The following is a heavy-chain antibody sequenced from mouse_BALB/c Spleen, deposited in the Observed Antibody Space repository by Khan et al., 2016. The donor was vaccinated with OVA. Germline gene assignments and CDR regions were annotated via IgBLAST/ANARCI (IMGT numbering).Heavy chain of an antibody. CDR3: ARQPYYHYNIMDY. CDR1: GFSLTNYG. CDR2: IWNDGNT. V-gene: IGHV2-6-1*01. Sequence: QVQLKQSGPGLVAPSQSLSITCTISGFSLTNYGVHWVRQPPGKGLEWLVVIWNDGNTDYTSALKSRLTISKDNSKSQVFLKMNSLQTDDTAMYFCARQPYYHYNIMDYWGQGTSVTVSS. D-gene: IGHD2-10*01. J-gene: IGHJ4*01.